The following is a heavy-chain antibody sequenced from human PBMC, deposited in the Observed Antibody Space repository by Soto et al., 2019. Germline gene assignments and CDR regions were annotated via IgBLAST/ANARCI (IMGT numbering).Heavy chain of an antibody. V-gene: IGHV3-72*01. J-gene: IGHJ6*02. CDR1: GFTFSDHY. D-gene: IGHD3-10*01. CDR2: TRNKANSYTT. CDR3: ARRELWFGESSQELPSDRNYYYYGMDV. Sequence: GGSLRLSCAASGFTFSDHYMDWVRQAPGKGLEWVGRTRNKANSYTTEYAASVKGRFTISRDDSKNSLYLQMNSLKTEDTVVYYSARRELWFGESSQELPSDRNYYYYGMDVWGQGTTVTVSS.